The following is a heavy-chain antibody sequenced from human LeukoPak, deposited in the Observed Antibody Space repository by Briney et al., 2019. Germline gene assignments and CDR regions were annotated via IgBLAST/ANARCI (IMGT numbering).Heavy chain of an antibody. CDR1: GGSLSGYY. V-gene: IGHV4-34*01. J-gene: IGHJ4*02. D-gene: IGHD2-2*01. CDR2: INHSGST. Sequence: SETLSLTCAVYGGSLSGYYWSWIRQPPGKGLEWIGEINHSGSTNYNPPLKSRVTISVDTSKNQFSLKLSSVTAADTAVYYCAVPRASNCSSTSCYFSYWGQGTLVTVSS. CDR3: AVPRASNCSSTSCYFSY.